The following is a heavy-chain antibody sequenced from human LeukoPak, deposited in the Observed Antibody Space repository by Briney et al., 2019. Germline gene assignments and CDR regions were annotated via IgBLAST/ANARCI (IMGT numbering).Heavy chain of an antibody. Sequence: ASVKVSCKASGYTFTSYGISWVRQAPGQGLEWMGWISAYNGNTNYAQKLQGRVTMTTDTSTSTAYMELRSLRSDDTAVYYCARARDQMSYYYGMDVWGQGTTVTVSS. CDR2: ISAYNGNT. CDR1: GYTFTSYG. V-gene: IGHV1-18*01. CDR3: ARARDQMSYYYGMDV. J-gene: IGHJ6*02. D-gene: IGHD3-16*01.